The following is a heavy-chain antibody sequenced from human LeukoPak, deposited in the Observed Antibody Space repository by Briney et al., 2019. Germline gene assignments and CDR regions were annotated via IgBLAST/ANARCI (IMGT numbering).Heavy chain of an antibody. CDR1: GFTFDDYA. J-gene: IGHJ4*02. D-gene: IGHD6-6*01. Sequence: GGSLRLSCAASGFTFDDYAMHWVRQAPGKGLEWVSGISWNSGSIGYADSVKGRFTISRDNAKNSLYLQMNSLRAEDTALYYCAKDYGSSSHYYFDYWGQGTLVTVSS. CDR2: ISWNSGSI. CDR3: AKDYGSSSHYYFDY. V-gene: IGHV3-9*01.